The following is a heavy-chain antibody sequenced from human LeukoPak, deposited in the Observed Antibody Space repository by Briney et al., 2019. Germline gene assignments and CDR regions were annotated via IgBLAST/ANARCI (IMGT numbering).Heavy chain of an antibody. CDR1: GFTFDDYA. V-gene: IGHV3-9*01. CDR3: AKDGTGKYSSSWMGNWFDP. CDR2: ISWNSGSI. J-gene: IGHJ5*02. Sequence: PGGSLRLSCAASGFTFDDYAMHWVRQAPGKGLEWVSGISWNSGSIGYADSVKGRFTISRDNAKNSLYLQMNSLRAEDTALYYCAKDGTGKYSSSWMGNWFDPWGQGTLVTVSS. D-gene: IGHD6-13*01.